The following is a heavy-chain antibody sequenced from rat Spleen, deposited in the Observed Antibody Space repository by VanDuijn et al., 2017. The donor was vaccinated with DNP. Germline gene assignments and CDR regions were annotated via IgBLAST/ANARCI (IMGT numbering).Heavy chain of an antibody. CDR1: GYSITSCCR. Sequence: EVQLQESGPGLVEPSQSLSLTCSVTGYSITSCCRWTWIRKFPGHKLEWMGYINSAGSNNYNPSLKGRISITSDTSKNQFFLQVNSVTTEDTATYYCARWGDYFDYWGQGVMVTVSS. V-gene: IGHV3-3*01. CDR2: INSAGSN. CDR3: ARWGDYFDY. J-gene: IGHJ2*01.